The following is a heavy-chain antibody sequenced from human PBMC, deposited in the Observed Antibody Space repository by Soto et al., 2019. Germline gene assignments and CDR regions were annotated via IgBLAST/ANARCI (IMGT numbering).Heavy chain of an antibody. V-gene: IGHV3-23*01. Sequence: GGSLRLSCAASGFTFSSYWMHWVRQAPGKGLEWVSAISGDGNITFYADSVRGRFTISRDNSKSTLYLQMNSLRAEDTAVYFCAKDLRAPAAKNFDYWGQGTLVTVSS. D-gene: IGHD6-25*01. J-gene: IGHJ4*02. CDR1: GFTFSSYW. CDR2: ISGDGNIT. CDR3: AKDLRAPAAKNFDY.